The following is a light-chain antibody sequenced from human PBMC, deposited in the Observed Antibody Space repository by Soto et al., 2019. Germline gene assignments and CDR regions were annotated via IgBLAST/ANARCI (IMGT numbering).Light chain of an antibody. CDR2: EVI. CDR3: CSYAGNNMYV. CDR1: RTDIGGYNY. J-gene: IGLJ1*01. V-gene: IGLV2-8*01. Sequence: QSALPQPHSASGSPGQSVTISCTGTRTDIGGYNYVSWYQQYPGKAPKLMLYEVIKRPSGVTDRFSGSKSGYTASLTVSGLQAEDEADYYFCSYAGNNMYVFASGTKVTV.